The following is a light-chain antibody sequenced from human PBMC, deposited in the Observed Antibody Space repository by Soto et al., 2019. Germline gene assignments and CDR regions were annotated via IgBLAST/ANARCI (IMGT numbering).Light chain of an antibody. CDR3: VLYMGRGIWV. J-gene: IGLJ3*02. CDR2: RTN. CDR1: SGSVSTNNY. V-gene: IGLV8-61*01. Sequence: QTVVTQEPSFSLSPGGSVTLTFALSSGSVSTNNYPSWCQQTPGQPPRTLIFRTNTRSSGVPDRFSGSILGSKAALTITGAQADDESDYYCVLYMGRGIWVFGGGTQLTVL.